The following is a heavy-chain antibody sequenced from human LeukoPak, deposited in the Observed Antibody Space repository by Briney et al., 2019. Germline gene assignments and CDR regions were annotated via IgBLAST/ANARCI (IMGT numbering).Heavy chain of an antibody. Sequence: GGSLRLSCAASGFTFSSYAMSWVRQAPGKGLEWVSAISGSGGSTYYADSVKGRFTISRDNSKNTLYLQMNSLRAEDTAVYYCAKDEGSSGWYGDYWGQETLVTVSS. CDR2: ISGSGGST. CDR1: GFTFSSYA. J-gene: IGHJ4*02. D-gene: IGHD6-19*01. CDR3: AKDEGSSGWYGDY. V-gene: IGHV3-23*01.